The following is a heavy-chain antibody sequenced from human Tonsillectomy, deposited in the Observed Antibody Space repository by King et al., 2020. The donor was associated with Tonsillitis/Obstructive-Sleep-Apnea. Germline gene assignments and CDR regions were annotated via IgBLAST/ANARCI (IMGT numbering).Heavy chain of an antibody. CDR1: GYIFNIYG. J-gene: IGHJ3*01. CDR3: ARAGDALDF. Sequence: VQLVESGPEVKKPGASVKVACKTSGYIFNIYGITWVRQAPGQGLELMVWISAYNGDTKYAPKFQGRLTVTTDTSTSTAYMDLRSLRSDDTAVYYCARAGDALDFWGQGTMVTVSS. V-gene: IGHV1-18*01. CDR2: ISAYNGDT.